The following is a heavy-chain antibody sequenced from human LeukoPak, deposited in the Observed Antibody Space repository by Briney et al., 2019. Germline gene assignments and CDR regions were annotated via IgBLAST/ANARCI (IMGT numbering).Heavy chain of an antibody. V-gene: IGHV1-2*02. CDR3: ARGSGIAAAGSWYRVGY. D-gene: IGHD6-13*01. CDR2: INPNSGGT. Sequence: VASVTVSCKASGYTFTGYYMHWVRQAPGQGLEWMGWINPNSGGTNYAQKFQGRVTMTRDTSISTAYMELSRLRSDDTAVYYCARGSGIAAAGSWYRVGYWGQGTLVTVSS. J-gene: IGHJ4*02. CDR1: GYTFTGYY.